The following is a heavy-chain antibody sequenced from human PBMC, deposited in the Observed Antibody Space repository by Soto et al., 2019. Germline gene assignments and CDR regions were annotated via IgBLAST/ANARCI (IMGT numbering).Heavy chain of an antibody. J-gene: IGHJ6*02. CDR1: GFTFSSYA. D-gene: IGHD5-18*01. V-gene: IGHV3-23*01. CDR3: AKDGSYTAISIRMDV. Sequence: GGSLGLSFASSGFTFSSYAMSWVRQAPGKGLGWVSAISGSGGSTYYADSVKGRFTISRDNSKNTLYLQMNSLRAEDTAVYYCAKDGSYTAISIRMDVWGQGTTVTVSS. CDR2: ISGSGGST.